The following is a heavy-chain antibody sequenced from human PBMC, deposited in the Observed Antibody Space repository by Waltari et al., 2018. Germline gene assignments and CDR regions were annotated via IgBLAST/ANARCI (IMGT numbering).Heavy chain of an antibody. V-gene: IGHV4-38-2*02. Sequence: QVQLQESGPGLVKPSETLSLTCTVSGYSISSGFYWGWIRQPQGKGLECIGNIHHSESAYYNPSLKSRVTISVDTSKNQFSLKLSSVTAADTSIYYCARVGYYGSGTNDYWGQGTLVTVSS. CDR3: ARVGYYGSGTNDY. CDR2: IHHSESA. CDR1: GYSISSGFY. D-gene: IGHD3-10*01. J-gene: IGHJ4*02.